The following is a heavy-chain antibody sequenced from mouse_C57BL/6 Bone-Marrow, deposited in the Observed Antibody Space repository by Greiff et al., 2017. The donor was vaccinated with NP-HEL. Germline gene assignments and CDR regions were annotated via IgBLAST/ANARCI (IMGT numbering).Heavy chain of an antibody. J-gene: IGHJ3*01. CDR3: ARDAYGYDGFAY. D-gene: IGHD2-2*01. CDR2: SRNKANDYTT. V-gene: IGHV7-1*01. CDR1: GFTFSDFY. Sequence: EVQRVESGGGLVQSGRSLRLSCATSGFTFSDFYMEWVRQAPGKGLEWIAASRNKANDYTTEYSASVKGRFIVSRDTSQSILYLQMNALRAEDTAIYYCARDAYGYDGFAYWGQGTLVTVSA.